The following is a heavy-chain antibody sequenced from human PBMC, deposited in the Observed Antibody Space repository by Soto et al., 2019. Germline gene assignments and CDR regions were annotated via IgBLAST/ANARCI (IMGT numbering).Heavy chain of an antibody. Sequence: SETLSLTCTVSGGSISSYYWSWIRQPPGKGLEWIGYIYYSGSTTYNPSLKSRVTISVDKAKKQFSLKLSSVTAADSAVYYCARPVLVPSWYFDFWGRGPLVTVSS. CDR2: IYYSGST. V-gene: IGHV4-59*01. CDR1: GGSISSYY. CDR3: ARPVLVPSWYFDF. J-gene: IGHJ2*01. D-gene: IGHD3-10*02.